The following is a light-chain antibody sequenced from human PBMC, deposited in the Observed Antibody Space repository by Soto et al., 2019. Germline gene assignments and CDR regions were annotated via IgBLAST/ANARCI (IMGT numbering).Light chain of an antibody. CDR3: QQYYSTPQT. J-gene: IGKJ2*01. Sequence: DIVMTQSPDSLAVSLGERATINCKSSQSVLYSSNNKNYLAWYQQKPGQPPKLLIYWASSRESGVPDRFIGSVSVTDFILTISSLQDEDVAVYYCQQYYSTPQTFGQGTKLEIK. CDR2: WAS. CDR1: QSVLYSSNNKNY. V-gene: IGKV4-1*01.